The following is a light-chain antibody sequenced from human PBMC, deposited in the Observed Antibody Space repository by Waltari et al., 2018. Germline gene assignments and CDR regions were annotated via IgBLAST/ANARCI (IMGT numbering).Light chain of an antibody. V-gene: IGKV1-5*01. CDR1: QTISTW. J-gene: IGKJ4*01. Sequence: IQMTQSPSTLSASVGDRVTITCRASQTISTWLAWYQHKPGQAPKLLIYDASTIQSGVPSRFSGSGSGTEFSLTISTLQPEDVATYYCQEANSFPLTFGGGTKVEI. CDR2: DAS. CDR3: QEANSFPLT.